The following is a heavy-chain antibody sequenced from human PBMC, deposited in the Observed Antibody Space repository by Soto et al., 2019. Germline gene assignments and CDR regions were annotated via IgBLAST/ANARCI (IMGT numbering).Heavy chain of an antibody. CDR1: GFTFSSYS. V-gene: IGHV3-48*01. CDR3: AKVGEPRGHYYYYYMDV. D-gene: IGHD3-10*01. CDR2: ICSSGSNI. J-gene: IGHJ6*03. Sequence: GGSLRLSCAASGFTFSSYSMNWVRQAPGKGLEWVSYICSSGSNIYYADSVKGRFTISRDNSKNTLYLQMNSLRAEDTAVYYCAKVGEPRGHYYYYYMDVWGKGTTVTVSS.